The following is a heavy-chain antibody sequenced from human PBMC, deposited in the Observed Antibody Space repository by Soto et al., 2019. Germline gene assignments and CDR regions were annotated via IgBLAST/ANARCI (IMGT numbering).Heavy chain of an antibody. V-gene: IGHV4-59*01. CDR3: AREGGYGGNLNYYYYYGMDV. Sequence: SETLSLTCTVSGGSISSYYWSWIRQPPGKGLEWIGYIYYSGSTNYNPSLKSRVTISVDTSKNQFSLKLSSGTAADTAVYYCAREGGYGGNLNYYYYYGMDVWGQGTTVTVSS. D-gene: IGHD4-17*01. CDR1: GGSISSYY. J-gene: IGHJ6*02. CDR2: IYYSGST.